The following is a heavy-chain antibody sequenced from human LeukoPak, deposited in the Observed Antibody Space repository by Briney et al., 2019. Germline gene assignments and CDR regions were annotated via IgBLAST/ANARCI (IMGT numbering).Heavy chain of an antibody. J-gene: IGHJ6*02. CDR1: GFTFSSYS. V-gene: IGHV3-48*01. CDR3: AKGVAAGGSYYYYYGMDV. D-gene: IGHD1-26*01. CDR2: ISSSSSTI. Sequence: GGSLRLSCAASGFTFSSYSMNWVRQAPGKGLEWVSYISSSSSTIYYADSVKGRFTISRDNAKNSLYLQMNSLRAEDTAVYYCAKGVAAGGSYYYYYGMDVWGQGTTVTVSS.